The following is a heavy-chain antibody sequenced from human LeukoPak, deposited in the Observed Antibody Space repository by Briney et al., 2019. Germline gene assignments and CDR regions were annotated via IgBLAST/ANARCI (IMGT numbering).Heavy chain of an antibody. CDR3: ARLSSGWSRTDY. Sequence: PGGSLRLSCAASGFTFSSYGMHWVRQAPGKGLEWVAFIRYDGSNKYYADSVKGRFTISRDNTKNPLSLQMNSLRAEDTAVYYCARLSSGWSRTDYWGQGTLVTVSS. V-gene: IGHV3-30*02. D-gene: IGHD6-19*01. J-gene: IGHJ4*02. CDR2: IRYDGSNK. CDR1: GFTFSSYG.